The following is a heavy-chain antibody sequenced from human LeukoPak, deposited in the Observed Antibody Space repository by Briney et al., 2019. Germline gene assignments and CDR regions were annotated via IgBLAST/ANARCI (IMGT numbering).Heavy chain of an antibody. J-gene: IGHJ4*02. Sequence: PGGSLRLSYAASGFTFSDYYMSWIRQAPGKGLEWVSYISSGAGNIYYADSVKGRFTISRDNAKNSLYLQMNSLRAEDTAVYYCARDPGYNILTGYYNDWGQGTLVTVSS. V-gene: IGHV3-11*01. CDR3: ARDPGYNILTGYYND. D-gene: IGHD3-9*01. CDR1: GFTFSDYY. CDR2: ISSGAGNI.